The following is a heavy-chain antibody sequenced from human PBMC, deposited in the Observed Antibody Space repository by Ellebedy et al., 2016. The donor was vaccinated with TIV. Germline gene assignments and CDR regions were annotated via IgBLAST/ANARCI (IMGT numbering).Heavy chain of an antibody. CDR3: AREADHYGDESPFDY. CDR2: INPSGGST. J-gene: IGHJ4*02. Sequence: AASVKVSCKASGYTFTSYYMHWVRQAPGQGLEWMGIINPSGGSTSYAQKFQGRVTMTRDTSTSTVYMELSSLRSEDTAVYYCAREADHYGDESPFDYWGQGTLVTVSS. V-gene: IGHV1-46*01. D-gene: IGHD4-17*01. CDR1: GYTFTSYY.